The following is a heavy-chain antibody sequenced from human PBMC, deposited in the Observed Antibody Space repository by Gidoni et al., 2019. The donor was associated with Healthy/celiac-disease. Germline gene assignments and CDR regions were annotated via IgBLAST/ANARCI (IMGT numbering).Heavy chain of an antibody. D-gene: IGHD1-26*01. V-gene: IGHV3-13*01. CDR2: ICTAGDT. CDR1: GFTFSSYD. CDR3: AGGSRDAFDI. J-gene: IGHJ3*02. Sequence: EVQLVESGGGLVQPGGSLRLSCAASGFTFSSYDMHWVRQATGKGLEWVSAICTAGDTYYPGSVKGRFTISRENAKNSLYLQMNSLRAGDTAVYYCAGGSRDAFDIWGQGTMVTVSS.